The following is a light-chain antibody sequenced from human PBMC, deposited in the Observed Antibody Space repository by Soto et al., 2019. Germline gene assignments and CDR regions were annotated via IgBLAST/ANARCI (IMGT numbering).Light chain of an antibody. CDR3: CSYAGTYTGV. Sequence: QSVLTQPRSVSGSPGQSVSISCTGTSSDVGRYSYVSWYQQHPGKAPKLMIYDVSERPSGVPDRFSGSKSGNTASLTISGLQAEDEADYYCCSYAGTYTGVFGT. CDR1: SSDVGRYSY. CDR2: DVS. V-gene: IGLV2-11*01. J-gene: IGLJ1*01.